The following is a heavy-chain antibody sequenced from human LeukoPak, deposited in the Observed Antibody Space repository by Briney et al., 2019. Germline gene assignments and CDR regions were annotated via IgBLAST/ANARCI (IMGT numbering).Heavy chain of an antibody. CDR2: IYSGGST. Sequence: PGGSLRLSCAASGFTVSSNYMSWVRQAPGKGLEWASVIYSGGSTYYADSVKGRFTISRDNSKNTLYLQMNSLRAEDTAVYYCARVGCSSTSCYAGGWFDPWGQGTLVTVSS. J-gene: IGHJ5*02. D-gene: IGHD2-2*01. V-gene: IGHV3-53*01. CDR3: ARVGCSSTSCYAGGWFDP. CDR1: GFTVSSNY.